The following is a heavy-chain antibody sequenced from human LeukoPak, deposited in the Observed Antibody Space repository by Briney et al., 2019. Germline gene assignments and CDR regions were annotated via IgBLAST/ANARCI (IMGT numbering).Heavy chain of an antibody. Sequence: PSETLSPTCAVYGGSFSGYYWSWIRQPPGKGLEWIGEINHSGSTNYNPSLKSRVTISVDTSKNQFSLKLSSVTAADTAVYYCASRFYYYDSSGYYERIKPLHRYFQHWGQGTLVTVSS. D-gene: IGHD3-22*01. J-gene: IGHJ1*01. CDR1: GGSFSGYY. CDR3: ASRFYYYDSSGYYERIKPLHRYFQH. V-gene: IGHV4-34*01. CDR2: INHSGST.